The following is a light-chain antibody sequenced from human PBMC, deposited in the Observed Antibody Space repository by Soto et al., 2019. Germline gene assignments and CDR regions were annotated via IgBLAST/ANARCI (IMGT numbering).Light chain of an antibody. J-gene: IGKJ2*01. CDR1: QSISTW. CDR2: KAS. Sequence: DIPMTQSPSTLSASVGDRVTITCRASQSISTWLAWYQQKPGKAPNLLIYKASTLQSGVPSRFSGSGSGTEFTLTISRLQPDDFATYYCQQYSSDMYTFGQGTKLEI. CDR3: QQYSSDMYT. V-gene: IGKV1-5*03.